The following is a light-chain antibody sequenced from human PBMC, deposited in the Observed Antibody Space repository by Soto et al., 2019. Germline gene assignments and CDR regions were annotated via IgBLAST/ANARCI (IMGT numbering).Light chain of an antibody. CDR3: QQYGSSRGFT. CDR1: QSVSSSY. CDR2: GAS. Sequence: EIVLTQSPGTLSLSPGERATLSCRASQSVSSSYLAWYQQKPGQAPRLLIYGASGRATGIPDRFSGSGSGTDFTLTISSREPEDFAVYYCQQYGSSRGFTFGPGTKVDIK. J-gene: IGKJ3*01. V-gene: IGKV3-20*01.